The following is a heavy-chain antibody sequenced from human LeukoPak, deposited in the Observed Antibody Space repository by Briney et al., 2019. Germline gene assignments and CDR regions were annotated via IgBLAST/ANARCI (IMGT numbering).Heavy chain of an antibody. Sequence: ASVKVSCKASGYTFTGYYMHWVRQAPGQGLEWMGWINPNSGGTSYAQKFQGRVTMTRDTSISTAYMELSRLRSDDTAVYYCARVFGIAVADGYWGQGTLVTVSS. D-gene: IGHD6-19*01. CDR3: ARVFGIAVADGY. CDR1: GYTFTGYY. CDR2: INPNSGGT. J-gene: IGHJ4*02. V-gene: IGHV1-2*02.